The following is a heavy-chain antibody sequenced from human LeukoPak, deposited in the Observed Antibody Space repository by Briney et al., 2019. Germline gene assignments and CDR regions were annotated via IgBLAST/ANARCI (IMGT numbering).Heavy chain of an antibody. J-gene: IGHJ4*02. CDR3: AKYGENSLFDY. CDR2: IVGSGGTT. Sequence: GGSLRLSCAASGFTFGSYAMTWVRQAPGKGLEWVSSIVGSGGTTYYADSVKGRFTISRDTSKNTLYLQMNSLRAEDTALYYCAKYGENSLFDYWGQGTLVTVSS. V-gene: IGHV3-23*01. D-gene: IGHD7-27*01. CDR1: GFTFGSYA.